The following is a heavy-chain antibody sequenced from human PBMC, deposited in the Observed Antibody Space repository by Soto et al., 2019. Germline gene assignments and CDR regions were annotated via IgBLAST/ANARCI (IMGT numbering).Heavy chain of an antibody. CDR3: ARESYYYAYGMDV. CDR1: GFSFSDDY. J-gene: IGHJ6*02. V-gene: IGHV3-11*01. Sequence: QAQLAESGGTLVTPGGSLRLSCAASGFSFSDDYMNWIRQVPGKGLEWVAYISGSSRTIYYADSVKGRFTISRDNAQKSLFLQMNSLRTEDTAVYSCARESYYYAYGMDVWGQGTTVTVS. CDR2: ISGSSRTI.